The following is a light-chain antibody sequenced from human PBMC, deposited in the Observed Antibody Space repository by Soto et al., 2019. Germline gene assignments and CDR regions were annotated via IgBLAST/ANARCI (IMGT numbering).Light chain of an antibody. CDR3: SSYTSSSTLV. J-gene: IGLJ2*01. Sequence: QSVLTQPASVSGSPGQSITISCTGTSSDVGGYIYVSWFQQHPGKAPKLMIYEVSNRPSGVSYRFSGSKSGNTASLTISGLQAEDEADYYCSSYTSSSTLVFGGGTKLTVL. V-gene: IGLV2-14*01. CDR2: EVS. CDR1: SSDVGGYIY.